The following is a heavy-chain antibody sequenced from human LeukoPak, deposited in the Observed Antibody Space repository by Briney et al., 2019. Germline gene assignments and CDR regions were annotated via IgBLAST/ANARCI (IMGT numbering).Heavy chain of an antibody. D-gene: IGHD5-12*01. CDR1: GGSISSYY. CDR3: ARDRSGYDGIDAFDI. J-gene: IGHJ3*02. V-gene: IGHV4-4*07. CDR2: IYTSGST. Sequence: SETLSLTCTVSGGSISSYYWTWIRQPAGKGLEWIGRIYTSGSTNYNPSLKSRVTMSVDTSKNQFSLKLSPVTAADTAVYYCARDRSGYDGIDAFDIWGQGTMVTIS.